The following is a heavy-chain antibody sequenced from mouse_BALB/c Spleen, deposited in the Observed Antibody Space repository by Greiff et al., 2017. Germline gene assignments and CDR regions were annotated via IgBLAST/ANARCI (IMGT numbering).Heavy chain of an antibody. CDR3: ARGGGNYGDFDY. Sequence: EVKLMESGGGLVKPGGSLKLSCAASGFTFSSYAMSWVRQTPEKRLEWVASISSGGSTYYPDSVKGRFTISRDNARNILYLQMSSLRSEDTAMYYCARGGGNYGDFDYWGQGTTLTVSS. CDR1: GFTFSSYA. D-gene: IGHD2-1*01. V-gene: IGHV5-6-5*01. J-gene: IGHJ2*01. CDR2: ISSGGST.